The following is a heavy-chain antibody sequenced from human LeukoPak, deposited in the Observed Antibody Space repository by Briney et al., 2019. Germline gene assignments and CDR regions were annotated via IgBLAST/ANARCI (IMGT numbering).Heavy chain of an antibody. Sequence: PGRSLRLSCAASRCTFSSYGVHWVRQAPGKGLEWVAVISYDGSNKYYADSVKGRFTISRDNSKNTLYLQMNSLRAEDTAVYYCAKERCSGGSCYSYFDYWGQGTLVTVSS. D-gene: IGHD2-15*01. CDR3: AKERCSGGSCYSYFDY. V-gene: IGHV3-30*18. J-gene: IGHJ4*02. CDR1: RCTFSSYG. CDR2: ISYDGSNK.